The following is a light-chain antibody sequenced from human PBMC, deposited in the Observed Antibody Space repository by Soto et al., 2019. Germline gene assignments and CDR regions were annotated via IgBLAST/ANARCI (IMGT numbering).Light chain of an antibody. J-gene: IGKJ2*01. CDR1: QSVSTN. CDR3: QQYNNLPPDT. Sequence: EIVMTQSPATLSVSPGERATLSCGASQSVSTNLAWYQQKPGQAPRLLISGASTRATGIPARFSGSGSGTDFTLTISSLQSEDFAVYFCQQYNNLPPDTFGQGTKLEIK. V-gene: IGKV3-15*01. CDR2: GAS.